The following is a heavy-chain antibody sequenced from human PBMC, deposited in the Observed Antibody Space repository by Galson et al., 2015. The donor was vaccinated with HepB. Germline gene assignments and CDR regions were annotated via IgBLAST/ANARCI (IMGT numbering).Heavy chain of an antibody. CDR1: GYSFTNYW. CDR3: ARRKYCSGGNCLEYFDY. D-gene: IGHD2-15*01. V-gene: IGHV5-51*01. Sequence: QSGAEVKKPGESLKISCKGSGYSFTNYWIGWVRQMPGKGLEWMGIIYPGDSDTRYSPSFQGQVTISADKSISTAYLQWSSLKASDTAMYYCARRKYCSGGNCLEYFDYWGQGTLVTVSS. CDR2: IYPGDSDT. J-gene: IGHJ4*02.